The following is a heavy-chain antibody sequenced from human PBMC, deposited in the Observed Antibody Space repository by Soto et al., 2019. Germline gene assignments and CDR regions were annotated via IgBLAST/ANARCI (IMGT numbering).Heavy chain of an antibody. CDR3: AREPRPAPLRFLAPRSYYYGMDV. CDR2: ISSSSSTI. J-gene: IGHJ6*02. Sequence: QAGGSLRLSCAASGFTFSSYSMNWVRQAPGKGLEWVSYISSSSSTIYYADSVKGRFTISRDNAKNSLYLQMNSLRDEDTAVYYCAREPRPAPLRFLAPRSYYYGMDVWGQGTTVTVSS. CDR1: GFTFSSYS. D-gene: IGHD3-3*01. V-gene: IGHV3-48*02.